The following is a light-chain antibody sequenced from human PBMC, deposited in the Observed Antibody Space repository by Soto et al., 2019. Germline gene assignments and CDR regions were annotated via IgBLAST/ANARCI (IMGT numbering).Light chain of an antibody. CDR2: KAS. J-gene: IGKJ1*01. V-gene: IGKV1-5*03. CDR1: QSISSY. CDR3: QQYYTYSWT. Sequence: DIQMTQSPSSLSASVGDRVTITCRASQSISSYLNWYQQKPGKAPKLLIYKASSLESGVPSRFSGSGSGTEFTLTISSLQPDDFATYYCQQYYTYSWTFGPGTKVDIK.